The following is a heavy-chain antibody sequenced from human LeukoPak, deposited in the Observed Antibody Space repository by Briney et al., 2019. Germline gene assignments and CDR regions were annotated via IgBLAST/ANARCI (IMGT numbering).Heavy chain of an antibody. J-gene: IGHJ4*02. CDR1: GFTFSSYW. CDR2: INSDGSST. CDR3: ARGGVLLWFGELLDQYYFDY. Sequence: GGSLRLSCAASGFTFSSYWMHWVRQAPGKGLGWVSRINSDGSSTSYAASVKGRFTISRDNAKNTLYLQMNSLRAEDTAVYYCARGGVLLWFGELLDQYYFDYWGQGTLVTVSS. V-gene: IGHV3-74*01. D-gene: IGHD3-10*01.